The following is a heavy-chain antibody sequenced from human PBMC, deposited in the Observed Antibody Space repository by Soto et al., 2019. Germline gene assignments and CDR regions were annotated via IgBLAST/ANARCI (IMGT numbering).Heavy chain of an antibody. CDR3: AKGGTFGGVIVTYFDY. Sequence: GGSLRLSCAASGFTFDDYAMHWVRQAPGKGLEWVSGISWNSGSIGYADSVKGRFTISRDNAKNSLYLQMNSLRAEDTALYYCAKGGTFGGVIVTYFDYWGQGTLVTVSS. CDR1: GFTFDDYA. V-gene: IGHV3-9*01. CDR2: ISWNSGSI. J-gene: IGHJ4*02. D-gene: IGHD3-16*02.